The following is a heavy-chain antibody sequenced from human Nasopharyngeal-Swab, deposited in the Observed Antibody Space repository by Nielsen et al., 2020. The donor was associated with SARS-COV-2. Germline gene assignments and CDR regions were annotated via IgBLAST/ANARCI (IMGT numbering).Heavy chain of an antibody. J-gene: IGHJ4*02. D-gene: IGHD6-13*01. V-gene: IGHV1-8*02. CDR1: GYPFSSYD. CDR2: LNPNSGNT. CDR3: ARVSPLPYSSSWYYFDY. Sequence: ASVKVSCKASGYPFSSYDINWVRQATGQGLEWMGWLNPNSGNTGYAQKFQGRVTMTRNTSISTAYMELSSLRSEDTAVYYCARVSPLPYSSSWYYFDYWGQGALVTVSS.